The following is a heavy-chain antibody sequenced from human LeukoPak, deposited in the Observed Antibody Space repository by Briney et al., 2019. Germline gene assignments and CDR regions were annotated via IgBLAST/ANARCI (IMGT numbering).Heavy chain of an antibody. Sequence: GGSLRLSCAASGFTVSSNYMSWVRQAPGKGLEWVSVIYSGGATYYADSVKGRFTISRDNSKNMLYLQMNSLRAEDTAVYYCARGPIVGPTKGFDPWGQGTLVTVSS. D-gene: IGHD1-26*01. V-gene: IGHV3-53*01. J-gene: IGHJ5*02. CDR3: ARGPIVGPTKGFDP. CDR1: GFTVSSNY. CDR2: IYSGGAT.